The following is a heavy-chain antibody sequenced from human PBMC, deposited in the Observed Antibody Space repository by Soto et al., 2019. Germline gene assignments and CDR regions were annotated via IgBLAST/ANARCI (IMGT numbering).Heavy chain of an antibody. D-gene: IGHD3-22*01. V-gene: IGHV3-30*18. J-gene: IGHJ4*02. CDR1: GFTFSSYG. CDR3: AKDRSGYSYFDY. Sequence: QVQLVESGGGVVQPGRSLRLSCAASGFTFSSYGMHWVRQAPGKGLEWVAVISYDGSNKYYADSVKGRFTISRDNSKNTLYLQMNCLRAEDTAVYYYAKDRSGYSYFDYWGQGTLVTVSS. CDR2: ISYDGSNK.